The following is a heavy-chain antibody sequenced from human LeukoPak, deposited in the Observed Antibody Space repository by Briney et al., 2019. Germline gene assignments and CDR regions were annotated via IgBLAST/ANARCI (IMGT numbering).Heavy chain of an antibody. Sequence: SETLSLTCTVSGGSISSGDYYWSWIRQPPGKGLEWIGYIYYSGSTYYNPSLKSRVTISVDTSKNQFSLKLSSVTAADTAVYYCARRPGYSSGWSRAFDIWGQGTMVTVSS. CDR2: IYYSGST. D-gene: IGHD6-19*01. CDR1: GGSISSGDYY. V-gene: IGHV4-30-4*08. CDR3: ARRPGYSSGWSRAFDI. J-gene: IGHJ3*02.